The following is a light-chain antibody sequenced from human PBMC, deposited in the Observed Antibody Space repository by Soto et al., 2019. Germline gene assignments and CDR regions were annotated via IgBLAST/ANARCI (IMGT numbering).Light chain of an antibody. CDR1: HSISSY. J-gene: IGKJ4*01. CDR2: AAS. Sequence: DIQMTQSPSSLSASVGDRVTITCRASHSISSYLNWYQQKPGKAPKLLIYAASSLQSGVPSRFGRSGSGTNLPPTTRTFKPKAFQTYYCQQSYRPPPPCGGGTRVEIK. CDR3: QQSYRPPPP. V-gene: IGKV1-39*01.